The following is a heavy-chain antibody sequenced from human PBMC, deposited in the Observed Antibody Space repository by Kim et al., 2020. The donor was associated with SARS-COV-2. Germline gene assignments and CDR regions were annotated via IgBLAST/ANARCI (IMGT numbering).Heavy chain of an antibody. CDR2: ISGSGAST. CDR3: TKPFGSAWAPSYSLAV. Sequence: GGSLRLSCAASGFTFSSFALSWVRQAPGKGLEWVASISGSGASTYYADSVKGRFTFSRDNSNNTLSLQMNNLRAEDTAVYYCTKPFGSAWAPSYSLAVWGQGTTVTVSS. CDR1: GFTFSSFA. D-gene: IGHD6-19*01. J-gene: IGHJ6*02. V-gene: IGHV3-23*01.